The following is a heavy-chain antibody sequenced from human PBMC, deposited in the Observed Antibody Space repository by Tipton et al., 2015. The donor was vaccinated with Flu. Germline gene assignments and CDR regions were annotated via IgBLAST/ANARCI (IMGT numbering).Heavy chain of an antibody. Sequence: TLSLTCTVSGGSISSYYWSWIRQPPGKGLEWIGYNYYSGSTNYNPSLKSRVTISVDTSKNQFSLKLSSVTAADTAVYYCARTPGVAVAGTEFDYWGQGTLITVSS. D-gene: IGHD6-19*01. CDR1: GGSISSYY. CDR3: ARTPGVAVAGTEFDY. V-gene: IGHV4-59*01. J-gene: IGHJ4*02. CDR2: NYYSGST.